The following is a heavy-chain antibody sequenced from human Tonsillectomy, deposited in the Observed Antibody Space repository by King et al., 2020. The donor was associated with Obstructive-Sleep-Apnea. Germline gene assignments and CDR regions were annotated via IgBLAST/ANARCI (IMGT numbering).Heavy chain of an antibody. V-gene: IGHV3-30-3*01. CDR1: GFTFSTYT. CDR3: AALDYGMDV. CDR2: TSPDGSQK. J-gene: IGHJ6*02. Sequence: VQLVESGGGVGQPGRSLRLSCAASGFTFSTYTMHWVRQAPGKGLEGVALTSPDGSQKYYAESVGGRFTLSRDNSKKKLYMQMRSPRAEDTAVFYCAALDYGMDVWGQGTTVTVSS.